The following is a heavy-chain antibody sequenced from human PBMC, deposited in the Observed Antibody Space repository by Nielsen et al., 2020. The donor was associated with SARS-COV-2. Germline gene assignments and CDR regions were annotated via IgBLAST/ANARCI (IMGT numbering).Heavy chain of an antibody. Sequence: WIRQPPGKGLEWIGNIYYRGYTNYNPAHKSRVTITVDTAGKQYSLRLNSVTAADTAVYYCVRYCSSTSCPRYYYYYYMDVWGKGTTVTVSS. J-gene: IGHJ6*03. V-gene: IGHV4-59*12. CDR2: IYYRGYT. CDR3: VRYCSSTSCPRYYYYYYMDV. D-gene: IGHD2-2*01.